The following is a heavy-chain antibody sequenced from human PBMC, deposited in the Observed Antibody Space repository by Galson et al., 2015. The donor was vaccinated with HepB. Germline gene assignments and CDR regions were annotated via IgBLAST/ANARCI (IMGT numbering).Heavy chain of an antibody. CDR1: GFTFSSYS. J-gene: IGHJ4*02. Sequence: SLRLSCAASGFTFSSYSMNWVRQAPGKGLEWVSSISSSSSYIYYADSVKGRFTISRDNAKNSLYLQMNSLRAEDTAVYYCARDQKQARITMVRGVIAYWGQGTLVTVSS. CDR3: ARDQKQARITMVRGVIAY. CDR2: ISSSSSYI. V-gene: IGHV3-21*01. D-gene: IGHD3-10*01.